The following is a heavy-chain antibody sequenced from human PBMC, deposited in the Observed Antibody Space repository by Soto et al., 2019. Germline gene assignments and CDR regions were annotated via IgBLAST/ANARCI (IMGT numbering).Heavy chain of an antibody. CDR1: GGSISSGGYY. CDR3: ARVTYYDRVARTAPPYYFDY. Sequence: SETLSLTCTVSGGSISSGGYYWSWIRQHPGKGLEWIGYIYYSGSTYYNPSLKSRVTISVDTSKNQFSLKLSSVTAADTAVYYCARVTYYDRVARTAPPYYFDYWGQGTLVTVSS. CDR2: IYYSGST. D-gene: IGHD3-22*01. V-gene: IGHV4-31*03. J-gene: IGHJ4*02.